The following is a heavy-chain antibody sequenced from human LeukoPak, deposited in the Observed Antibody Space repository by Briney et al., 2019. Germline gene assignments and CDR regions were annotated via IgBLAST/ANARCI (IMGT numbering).Heavy chain of an antibody. CDR1: GFSFSTFT. CDR2: ISYDGGNK. CDR3: ARPEMEYYYYGMDV. V-gene: IGHV3-30*14. D-gene: IGHD5-24*01. Sequence: GGSLRLSCAASGFSFSTFTMHWVRQAPGKGLEWVAVISYDGGNKYYADSVKGRFTISRDNSKNTLYLQMNSLRAEDTAVYYCARPEMEYYYYGMDVWGQGTTVTVSS. J-gene: IGHJ6*02.